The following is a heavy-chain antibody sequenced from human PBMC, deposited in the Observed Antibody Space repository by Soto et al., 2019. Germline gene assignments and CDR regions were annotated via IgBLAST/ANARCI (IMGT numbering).Heavy chain of an antibody. D-gene: IGHD3-10*01. CDR1: GFTFSSYA. Sequence: DVQLLESGGHLVQPGGSLRLSCAASGFTFSSYAMSWVRQAPGKGLEWVSSVSAGGDMTYYSDSVKGRFTISRDNSNNALFLQMNSLRIEDTALYYCARGDRGGSGSPASYYYSGLDVWGQGANVTVS. J-gene: IGHJ6*02. CDR2: VSAGGDMT. V-gene: IGHV3-23*01. CDR3: ARGDRGGSGSPASYYYSGLDV.